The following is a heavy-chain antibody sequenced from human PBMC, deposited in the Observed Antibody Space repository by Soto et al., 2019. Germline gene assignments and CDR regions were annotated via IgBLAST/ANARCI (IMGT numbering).Heavy chain of an antibody. Sequence: GGSLRLSCAASGFTFSDYYMSWIRQAPGKGLEWVSYISSSSSYTNYADSVKGRFTISRDNAKNSLYLQMNSLRAEDTAVYYCARVLGDVNYSFRSTSFYGMDVWGQGTTATVSS. CDR1: GFTFSDYY. V-gene: IGHV3-11*06. CDR3: ARVLGDVNYSFRSTSFYGMDV. D-gene: IGHD2-2*01. J-gene: IGHJ6*02. CDR2: ISSSSSYT.